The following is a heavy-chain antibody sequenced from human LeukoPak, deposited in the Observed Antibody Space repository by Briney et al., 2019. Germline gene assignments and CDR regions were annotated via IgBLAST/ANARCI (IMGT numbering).Heavy chain of an antibody. V-gene: IGHV3-11*01. J-gene: IGHJ4*02. CDR1: GVIFSDYF. CDR3: AGGLMEAVAGSPFDY. D-gene: IGHD6-19*01. Sequence: MTGGSLRLSCAASGVIFSDYFMSWIRQAPGKGLEWVSYISNTGTTIYYADSVKGRFTISRDNTKSSLYLQMNSLRAEDTAIYYCAGGLMEAVAGSPFDYWGQGTLVIVSS. CDR2: ISNTGTTI.